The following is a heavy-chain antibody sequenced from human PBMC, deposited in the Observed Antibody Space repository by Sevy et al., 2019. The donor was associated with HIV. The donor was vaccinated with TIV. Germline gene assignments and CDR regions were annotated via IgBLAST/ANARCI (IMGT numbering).Heavy chain of an antibody. Sequence: GGSLRLSCAVSGFIFNNYAMHWVRQAPGKGLEWAAGISPDGSNKYYGDSVKGRFTISRDNSKNTVYLQMNSLRADDTAVYYCARALSTWYYFDYWGQGTLVTVSS. CDR3: ARALSTWYYFDY. J-gene: IGHJ4*02. CDR2: ISPDGSNK. V-gene: IGHV3-30*04. CDR1: GFIFNNYA. D-gene: IGHD6-13*01.